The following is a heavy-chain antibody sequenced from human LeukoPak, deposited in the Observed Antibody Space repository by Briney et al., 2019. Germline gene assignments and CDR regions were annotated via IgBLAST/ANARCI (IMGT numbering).Heavy chain of an antibody. CDR3: AREGPRGNSQFDY. CDR2: IWYDGSNK. J-gene: IGHJ4*02. CDR1: GLTFNNYA. D-gene: IGHD2/OR15-2a*01. V-gene: IGHV3-33*08. Sequence: PGGSLRLSCAVSGLTFNNYAISWVRQAPGKGLEWVVLIWYDGSNKYYTDSVKGRLTISRDNSKNTLYLQMNSLRAEDTAIYYCAREGPRGNSQFDYWGQGTLVTVSS.